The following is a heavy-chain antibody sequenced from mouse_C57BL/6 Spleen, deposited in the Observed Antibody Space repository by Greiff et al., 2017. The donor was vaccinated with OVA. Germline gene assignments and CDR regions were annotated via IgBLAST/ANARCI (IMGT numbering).Heavy chain of an antibody. CDR1: GFTFSDYY. Sequence: EVKLVESEGGLVQPGRSMKLSCTASGFTFSDYYMAWVRQVPEKGLEWVANINYDGSSTYYLDSLKSRFIISRDNAKNILYLQMSSLKSEDTATYYCARDRPFDYWGQGTTLTVSS. CDR3: ARDRPFDY. CDR2: INYDGSST. V-gene: IGHV5-16*01. J-gene: IGHJ2*01.